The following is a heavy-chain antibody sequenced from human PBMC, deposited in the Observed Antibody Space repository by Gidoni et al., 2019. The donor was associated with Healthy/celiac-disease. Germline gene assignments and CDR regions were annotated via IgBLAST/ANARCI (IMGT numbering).Heavy chain of an antibody. V-gene: IGHV3-23*01. J-gene: IGHJ4*02. CDR2: ISGSGGST. D-gene: IGHD2-15*01. Sequence: EVQLLESGGGLVQPGGSLRLSCAASGFTFSSYAMSWVRQAPGKGLEWVSAISGSGGSTYYADSVKGRFTISRDNSKNTLYLQMNSLRAEDTAVYYCAKVPVSSVVVVAATPDYFDYWGQGTLVTVSS. CDR1: GFTFSSYA. CDR3: AKVPVSSVVVVAATPDYFDY.